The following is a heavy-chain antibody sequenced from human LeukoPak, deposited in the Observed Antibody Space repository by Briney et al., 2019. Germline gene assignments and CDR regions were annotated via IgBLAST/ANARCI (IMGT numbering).Heavy chain of an antibody. V-gene: IGHV4-59*12. CDR1: GGSISSYY. CDR3: ARGRIVAAGTGPYYYGMDV. D-gene: IGHD6-13*01. Sequence: SETLSLTCTVSGGSISSYYWSWIRQPPGKGLEWVGYIYYSGSTNYNPSLKSRVTISVDTSKNQFSLKLSSVTAADTAVYYCARGRIVAAGTGPYYYGMDVWGQGTTVTVSS. J-gene: IGHJ6*02. CDR2: IYYSGST.